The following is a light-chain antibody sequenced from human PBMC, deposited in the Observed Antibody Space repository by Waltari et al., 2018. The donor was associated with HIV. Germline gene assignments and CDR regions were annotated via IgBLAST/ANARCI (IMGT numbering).Light chain of an antibody. CDR3: QQSYSTPRT. Sequence: DIQMTQYPSSLYASVGDRVTITCRASQNITTYLNWYQQKPGKAPNLLIYAASSLQSGVPSRFSGSGSGTDFTLAISSLQSEDFATYYCQQSYSTPRTFGQGTRVDTK. CDR1: QNITTY. J-gene: IGKJ1*01. CDR2: AAS. V-gene: IGKV1-39*01.